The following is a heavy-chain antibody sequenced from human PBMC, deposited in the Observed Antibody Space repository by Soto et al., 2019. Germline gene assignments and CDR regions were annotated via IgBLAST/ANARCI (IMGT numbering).Heavy chain of an antibody. Sequence: QVQLVQSGAEVKKPGASVKVSCKSSGYTFSDYGVTWMRQAPGQGLERMGYISSHNGNTDYAQKRQGRVTMTTDTSTSTAYMELRSLRSDDTAVYYCARGHYDPSGYYSVYFDYWGQGTLVTVSS. V-gene: IGHV1-18*01. J-gene: IGHJ4*02. CDR3: ARGHYDPSGYYSVYFDY. CDR1: GYTFSDYG. D-gene: IGHD3-22*01. CDR2: ISSHNGNT.